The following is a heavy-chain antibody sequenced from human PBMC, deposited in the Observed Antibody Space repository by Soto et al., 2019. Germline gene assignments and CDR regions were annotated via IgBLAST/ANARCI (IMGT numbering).Heavy chain of an antibody. CDR1: GFTFSSYW. CDR3: ARGLAEINWFDP. CDR2: IKQDGREK. D-gene: IGHD6-19*01. J-gene: IGHJ5*02. V-gene: IGHV3-7*05. Sequence: EVQLVESGGGLVQPGGSLRLSCAGSGFTFSSYWMSWVRQAPGKGLEWVANIKQDGREKYYLDSVKGRFPISRNNAKNSLYLQMNSLRAEDTAVYYCARGLAEINWFDPWGQGTLVNVSS.